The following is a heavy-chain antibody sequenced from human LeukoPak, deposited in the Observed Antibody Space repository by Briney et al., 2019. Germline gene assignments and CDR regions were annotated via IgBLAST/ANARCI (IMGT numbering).Heavy chain of an antibody. V-gene: IGHV3-30*03. CDR1: GFIFSSYG. J-gene: IGHJ4*02. CDR3: ARGSDSSGYYVDYFDY. D-gene: IGHD3-22*01. CDR2: ISYDGSNK. Sequence: SGGSLRLSCAASGFIFSSYGMHWVRQAPGKGLEWVAVISYDGSNKYCADSVKGRFTISRDNAKNSLYLQMNSLRAEDTAVYYCARGSDSSGYYVDYFDYWGQGTLVTVSS.